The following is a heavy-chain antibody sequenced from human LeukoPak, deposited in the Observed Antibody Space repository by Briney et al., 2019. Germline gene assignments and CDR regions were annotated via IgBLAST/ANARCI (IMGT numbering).Heavy chain of an antibody. CDR2: INPNSGGT. V-gene: IGHV1-2*02. J-gene: IGHJ4*02. CDR3: ARNSDSSGYYGDFDY. Sequence: ASVKVSCKASGYTFTGYYMHWVRQAPGKGLEWMGWINPNSGGTNYAQKFQGRVTMTRDTSISTAYMELSRLRSDDTAVYYCARNSDSSGYYGDFDYWGQGTLVTVSS. D-gene: IGHD3-22*01. CDR1: GYTFTGYY.